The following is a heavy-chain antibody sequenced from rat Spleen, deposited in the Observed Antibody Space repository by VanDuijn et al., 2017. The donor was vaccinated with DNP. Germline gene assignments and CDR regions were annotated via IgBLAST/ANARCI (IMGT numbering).Heavy chain of an antibody. Sequence: QVQLKESGPGLVQPSQTLSLTCTVSGFSLTSYTVSWVRQPPGKGLEWIAAMSSGGSTYYNSALKSRLSISRDTSKSQVFLKMNSLQTEDTAMYFCACHYGGYAMDAWGQGTSVTVSS. CDR2: MSSGGST. CDR1: GFSLTSYT. D-gene: IGHD1-11*01. CDR3: ACHYGGYAMDA. J-gene: IGHJ4*01. V-gene: IGHV2-6*01.